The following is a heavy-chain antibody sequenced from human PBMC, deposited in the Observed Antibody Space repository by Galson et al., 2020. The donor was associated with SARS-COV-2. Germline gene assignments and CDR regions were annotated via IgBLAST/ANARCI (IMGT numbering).Heavy chain of an antibody. V-gene: IGHV3-7*04. Sequence: GGSLRLSFAASGFTFSSYWMSWVRQAPGKGLEWVANIKQDGSEKYYVDSVKGRFTISRDNAKNSLYLQMNSLRAEDTAVYYCARVRFGELLPIDYWGQGTLVTVSS. J-gene: IGHJ4*02. CDR1: GFTFSSYW. D-gene: IGHD3-10*01. CDR2: IKQDGSEK. CDR3: ARVRFGELLPIDY.